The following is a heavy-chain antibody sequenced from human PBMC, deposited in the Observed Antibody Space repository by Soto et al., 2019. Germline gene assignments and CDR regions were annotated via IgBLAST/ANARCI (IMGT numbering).Heavy chain of an antibody. CDR3: ARGEQYTGRTIDY. V-gene: IGHV6-1*01. D-gene: IGHD1-26*01. J-gene: IGHJ4*01. CDR1: GDSVSSNSAG. Sequence: SQTLSLTCAITGDSVSSNSAGCSWVRQSPSRGLEWLGRTYYRSKWYYEYAVSVRGRITINPDTSKNQYSLQLNSVTPEDTAVYFCARGEQYTGRTIDYRGQGPLVTLSS. CDR2: TYYRSKWYY.